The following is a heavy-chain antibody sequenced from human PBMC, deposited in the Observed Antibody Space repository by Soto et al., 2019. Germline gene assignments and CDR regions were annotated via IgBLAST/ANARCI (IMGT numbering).Heavy chain of an antibody. J-gene: IGHJ4*02. Sequence: QVQLVESGGGVVQPGRSLRLSCAASGFTFSTYGRHWVRQAPGKGLEWVAVISYDGSNKYCADCVKGRFTISRDNSKNPLFLPMNSLTAEDTAAYYCAKELRRYCSGGGCDYFDYWCQGTLVTFSS. CDR1: GFTFSTYG. V-gene: IGHV3-30*18. CDR2: ISYDGSNK. D-gene: IGHD2-15*01. CDR3: AKELRRYCSGGGCDYFDY.